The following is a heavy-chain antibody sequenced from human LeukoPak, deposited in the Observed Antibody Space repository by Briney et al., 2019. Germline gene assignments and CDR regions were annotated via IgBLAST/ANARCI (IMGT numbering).Heavy chain of an antibody. CDR3: ARVVVYCGSTSCQGTYYFDY. D-gene: IGHD2-2*01. J-gene: IGHJ4*02. CDR2: ISAYNGNT. CDR1: GYTFTSYG. V-gene: IGHV1-18*01. Sequence: ASVKVSCKASGYTFTSYGISWVRQAPGQGLEWMGWISAYNGNTNYAQKLQGRVTMTTDTSTSTAYMELRSLRSDDTAVYYCARVVVYCGSTSCQGTYYFDYWGQGTLVTVSS.